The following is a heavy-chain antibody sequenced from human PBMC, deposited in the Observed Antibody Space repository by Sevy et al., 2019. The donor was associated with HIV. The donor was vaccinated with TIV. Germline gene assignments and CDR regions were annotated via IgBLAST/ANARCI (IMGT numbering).Heavy chain of an antibody. J-gene: IGHJ4*02. D-gene: IGHD1-1*01. CDR2: INHSGSN. Sequence: SETLSLTCAVYGGSFSGYYWSWIRQPPGKGLEWIGEINHSGSNNYNPSLKSRVTISVDTSKNQFSLKLSSVTAADTAVYYCARECGTGSRYDYWGQGTLVTVSS. CDR3: ARECGTGSRYDY. CDR1: GGSFSGYY. V-gene: IGHV4-34*01.